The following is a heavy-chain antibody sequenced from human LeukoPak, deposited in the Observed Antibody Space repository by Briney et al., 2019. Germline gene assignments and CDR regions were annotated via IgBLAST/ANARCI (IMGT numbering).Heavy chain of an antibody. CDR2: ISYDGSNK. V-gene: IGHV3-30*03. D-gene: IGHD1-26*01. CDR3: ARDNVMRTVGATAAEDY. J-gene: IGHJ4*02. Sequence: GRSLRLSCAASGFTFSSYGMHWVRQAPGKGLEWVAVISYDGSNKYYADSVKGRFTISRDNSKNTLYLQMNSLRAEDTAVYYCARDNVMRTVGATAAEDYWGQGTLVTVSS. CDR1: GFTFSSYG.